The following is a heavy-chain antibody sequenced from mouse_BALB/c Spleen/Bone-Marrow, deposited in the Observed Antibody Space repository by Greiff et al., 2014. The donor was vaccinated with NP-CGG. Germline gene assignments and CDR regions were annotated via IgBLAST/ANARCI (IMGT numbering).Heavy chain of an antibody. V-gene: IGHV14-3*02. D-gene: IGHD1-1*02. CDR3: ARYYYGYYFDY. Sequence: VQLQQPGAELVKPGASVKLSCTASGFNIEDTYMHWVKQRPEQGLEWIGRIGPANGNTKYDPKFQGKATITADTSSNTAYLQLSSLTSEDTAVYYCARYYYGYYFDYWGQGTTLTVSS. CDR1: GFNIEDTY. J-gene: IGHJ2*01. CDR2: IGPANGNT.